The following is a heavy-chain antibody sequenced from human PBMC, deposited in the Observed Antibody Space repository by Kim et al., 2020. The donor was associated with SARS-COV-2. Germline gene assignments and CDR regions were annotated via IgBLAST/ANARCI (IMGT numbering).Heavy chain of an antibody. CDR3: TTVLRYFADAFDI. CDR2: IKSKTDGGTT. J-gene: IGHJ3*02. CDR1: GFTFSNAW. Sequence: GGSLRLSCAASGFTFSNAWMSWVRQAPGKGLEWVGRIKSKTDGGTTDYAAPVKDRFTISRDDSKNTLYLQMNSLKTEDTAVYYCTTVLRYFADAFDIWGQGTMVTVSS. D-gene: IGHD3-9*01. V-gene: IGHV3-15*01.